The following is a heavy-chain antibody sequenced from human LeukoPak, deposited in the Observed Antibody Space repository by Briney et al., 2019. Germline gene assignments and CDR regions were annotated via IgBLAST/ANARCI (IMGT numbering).Heavy chain of an antibody. Sequence: PSETLSLTCAVYGGSFSGYYWSWIRQPPGKGLEWIGEINHSGSTNYNPSLKSRVTISVDTSKNQFSLKLSSVTAADTAVYYCARGSNGNVWFGESLSFDPWGQGTLVTVSS. CDR1: GGSFSGYY. V-gene: IGHV4-34*01. CDR2: INHSGST. CDR3: ARGSNGNVWFGESLSFDP. D-gene: IGHD3-10*01. J-gene: IGHJ5*02.